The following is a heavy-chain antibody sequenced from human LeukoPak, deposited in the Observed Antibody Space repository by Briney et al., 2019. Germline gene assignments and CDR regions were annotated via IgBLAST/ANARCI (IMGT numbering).Heavy chain of an antibody. CDR2: IIPIFGTA. J-gene: IGHJ4*02. CDR1: GGTFSSYA. CDR3: AQIDVVVPAASSNY. V-gene: IGHV1-69*06. Sequence: SVKVSCKASGGTFSSYAISWVRQAPGQGLEWMGGIIPIFGTANYAQKFQGRVTITADKSTSTAYMELSSLRSEDTAAYYSAQIDVVVPAASSNYWGQGTLVTVSS. D-gene: IGHD2-2*01.